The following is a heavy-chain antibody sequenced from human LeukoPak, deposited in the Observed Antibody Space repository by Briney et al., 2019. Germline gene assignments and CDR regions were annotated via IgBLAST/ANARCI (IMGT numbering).Heavy chain of an antibody. CDR1: GDSVSSNSAS. CDR3: ACPSSSGYDSFM. Sequence: SQTLSLTCAISGDSVSSNSASWNWIRQSPSRGLEWLGRTYYRSEWHFDYAVSVRGRITINPDTSKNQLSLQLNSVTPEDTAVYYCACPSSSGYDSFMWGQGTVVTVSS. D-gene: IGHD3-10*01. V-gene: IGHV6-1*01. CDR2: TYYRSEWHF. J-gene: IGHJ3*02.